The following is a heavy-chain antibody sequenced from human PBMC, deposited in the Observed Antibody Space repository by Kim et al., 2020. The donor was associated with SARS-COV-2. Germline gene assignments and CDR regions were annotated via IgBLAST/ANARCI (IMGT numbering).Heavy chain of an antibody. J-gene: IGHJ4*02. CDR1: GGSISSGGYY. Sequence: SETLSLTCTVSGGSISSGGYYWSWIRQHPGKGLEWIGYIYYSGSTYYNPSLKSRVTISVDTSKNQFSLKLSSVTAADTAVYYCAREMIVDSGFDYWGQGTLVTVSS. CDR2: IYYSGST. V-gene: IGHV4-31*03. CDR3: AREMIVDSGFDY. D-gene: IGHD3-22*01.